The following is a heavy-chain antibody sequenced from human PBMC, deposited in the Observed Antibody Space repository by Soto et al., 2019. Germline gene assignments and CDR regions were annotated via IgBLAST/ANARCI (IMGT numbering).Heavy chain of an antibody. D-gene: IGHD6-13*01. CDR3: AKADSIAAAGATGWTDL. J-gene: IGHJ5*02. CDR1: GFTFSSYA. V-gene: IGHV3-23*01. CDR2: ISGSGGST. Sequence: GGSLRLSCAASGFTFSSYAMSWVRQAPGKGLEWVSAISGSGGSTYYADSVKGRFTISRDNTKNTLYLQMNSLRAEDTAVYYCAKADSIAAAGATGWTDLWGPGTLVTVSS.